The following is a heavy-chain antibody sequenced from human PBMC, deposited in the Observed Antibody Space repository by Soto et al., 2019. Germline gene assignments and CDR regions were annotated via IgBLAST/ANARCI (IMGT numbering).Heavy chain of an antibody. J-gene: IGHJ6*02. V-gene: IGHV3-73*02. CDR1: GFTFSGSA. CDR3: TSAARPYYYYGMDV. Sequence: EVQLVESGGGLVQPGGSLKLSCAASGFTFSGSAMHWVRQASGKGLEWVGRIRSKANSYATAYAASVKGRFTISRDDSKDTAYLQMNSLKTEDTAVYYCTSAARPYYYYGMDVWGQGTTVTVSS. D-gene: IGHD6-6*01. CDR2: IRSKANSYAT.